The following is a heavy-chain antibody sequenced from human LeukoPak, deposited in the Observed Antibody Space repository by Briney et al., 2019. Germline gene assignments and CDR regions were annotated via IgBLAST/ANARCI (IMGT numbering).Heavy chain of an antibody. CDR2: ISAYNGNT. D-gene: IGHD2-2*01. CDR3: ARGQGYCSSTSGYVNFDY. J-gene: IGHJ4*02. CDR1: GYTFTSYG. Sequence: ASVKVSCKASGYTFTSYGISWVRQAPGQGLEWMGWISAYNGNTNYAQKLQGRVTMTTDTSTSTAYMELRSLRSDDTAVYYCARGQGYCSSTSGYVNFDYWGQGTLVTVSS. V-gene: IGHV1-18*01.